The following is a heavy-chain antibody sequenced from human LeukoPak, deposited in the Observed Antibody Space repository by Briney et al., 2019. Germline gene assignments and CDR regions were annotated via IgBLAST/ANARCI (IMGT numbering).Heavy chain of an antibody. D-gene: IGHD3-16*01. J-gene: IGHJ5*01. Sequence: GGSLRLSCAASGFTFSNAWMSWVRQAPGKGLEWVGLIKSKLDDETTDYAAPVKGRFTISRDDSKNTLYLQMNSLKTEDSGIYYCSTEDYTVLITLESWGQGTLVTVSS. CDR3: STEDYTVLITLES. V-gene: IGHV3-15*01. CDR2: IKSKLDDETT. CDR1: GFTFSNAW.